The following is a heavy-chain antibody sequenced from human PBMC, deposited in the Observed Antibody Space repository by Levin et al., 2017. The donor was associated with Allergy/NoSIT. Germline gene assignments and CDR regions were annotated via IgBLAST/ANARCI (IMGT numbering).Heavy chain of an antibody. CDR1: GYTFSSYD. V-gene: IGHV1-8*01. CDR3: ARAIRYQLLTEY. CDR2: MNPNSGNT. J-gene: IGHJ4*01. Sequence: GESLKISCKTSGYTFSSYDIAWVRQAAGQGLEWMGWMNPNSGNTGFAQKFRGRVSTTSDSSITTAYMELTSLEYEDTAVYYCARAIRYQLLTEYWGHGTLVTVSS. D-gene: IGHD2-2*01.